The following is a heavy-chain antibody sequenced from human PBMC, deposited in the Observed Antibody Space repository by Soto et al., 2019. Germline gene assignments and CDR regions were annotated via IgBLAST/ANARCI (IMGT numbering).Heavy chain of an antibody. CDR3: VTSGSSSSSLIDCFDY. Sequence: PGGSLRLSCSASGFTFSSYAMHWVRQAPGKGLEYVSAISSNGGSTYYADSVKGRFTISRDNSKNTLYLQMSSLRAEDTAVYYCVTSGSSSSSLIDCFDYWGQGTLVTVSS. CDR1: GFTFSSYA. CDR2: ISSNGGST. D-gene: IGHD6-6*01. J-gene: IGHJ4*02. V-gene: IGHV3-64D*08.